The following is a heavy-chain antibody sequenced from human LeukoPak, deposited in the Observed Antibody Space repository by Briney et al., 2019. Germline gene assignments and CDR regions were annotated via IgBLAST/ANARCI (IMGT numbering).Heavy chain of an antibody. CDR3: ARAAGVDYDSSGYHDY. V-gene: IGHV4-59*01. D-gene: IGHD3-22*01. J-gene: IGHJ4*02. Sequence: SETLSLTCTVSGGSIGSYYWSWIRQPPGKGLEWIGYIYYSGSTNYNPSLKSRVTISVDTSKNQFSLKLSSVTAADTAVYYCARAAGVDYDSSGYHDYWGQGTLVTVSS. CDR1: GGSIGSYY. CDR2: IYYSGST.